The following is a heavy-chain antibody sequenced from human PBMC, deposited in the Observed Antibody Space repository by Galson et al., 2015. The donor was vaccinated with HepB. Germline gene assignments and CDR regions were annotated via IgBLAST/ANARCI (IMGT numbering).Heavy chain of an antibody. CDR1: GYTFTSYG. V-gene: IGHV1-18*01. CDR2: ISAYNGNT. Sequence: SVKVSCKASGYTFTSYGISWVRQAPGQGLEWMGWISAYNGNTNYAQKLQGRVTMTTDTSTSTAYMELRSLRSDDTAVYYCASAPYYDSSGPDAFDIWGQGTMVTVSS. CDR3: ASAPYYDSSGPDAFDI. D-gene: IGHD3-22*01. J-gene: IGHJ3*02.